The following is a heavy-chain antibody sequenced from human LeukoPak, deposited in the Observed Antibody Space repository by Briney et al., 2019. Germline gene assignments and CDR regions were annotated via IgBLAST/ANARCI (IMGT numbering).Heavy chain of an antibody. CDR2: ISSSGSTI. D-gene: IGHD3-10*01. V-gene: IGHV3-48*03. J-gene: IGHJ4*02. Sequence: GGSLRLSCSASGFTFSSYEINWVRQAPGQGLEWVSYISSSGSTIYYADSVKGRFTISRDNSKNTLYLQMNSLRAEDTAVYYCAKGQIGEYYFDYWGQGTLVTVSS. CDR3: AKGQIGEYYFDY. CDR1: GFTFSSYE.